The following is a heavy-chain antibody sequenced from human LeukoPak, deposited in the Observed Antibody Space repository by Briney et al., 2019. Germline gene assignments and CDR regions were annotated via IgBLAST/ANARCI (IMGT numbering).Heavy chain of an antibody. V-gene: IGHV1-18*01. D-gene: IGHD6-13*01. CDR2: ISAYNGNT. Sequence: ASVKVSCKASGYTFTSYGISWVRQAPGQGLEWMGWISAYNGNTNYAQKLQGRVTMTTDTSTSTAYMELRSLRSDDTAVYYCARDRASIAAAGTFYYYYMDVWGKGTTVTVSS. CDR1: GYTFTSYG. CDR3: ARDRASIAAAGTFYYYYMDV. J-gene: IGHJ6*03.